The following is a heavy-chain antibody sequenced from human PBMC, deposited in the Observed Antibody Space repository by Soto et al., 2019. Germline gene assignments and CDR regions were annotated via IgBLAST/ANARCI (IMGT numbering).Heavy chain of an antibody. CDR2: IIPIFGTA. CDR3: ASAGKYSSSNRWFDP. D-gene: IGHD6-13*01. Sequence: GASVKVSCKASGGTFSSYAISWVRQAPGQGLEWTGGIIPIFGTANYAQKFQGRVTITADESTSTAYMELSSLRSEDTAVYYCASAGKYSSSNRWFDPWGQGTQVTVSS. V-gene: IGHV1-69*13. CDR1: GGTFSSYA. J-gene: IGHJ5*02.